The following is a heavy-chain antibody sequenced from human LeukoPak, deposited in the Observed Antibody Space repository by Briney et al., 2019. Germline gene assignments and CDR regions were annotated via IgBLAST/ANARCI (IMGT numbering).Heavy chain of an antibody. Sequence: ASVTVSCKASGYTFTGYYMHWVRQAPGQGLEWMGWINPNSGGTNYAQEFQGRVTMTRDTSISTAYMELSRLRSDDTAVYYCARTKRGYDYGDYRFDPWGQGTLVTVSS. D-gene: IGHD4-17*01. CDR1: GYTFTGYY. CDR2: INPNSGGT. V-gene: IGHV1-2*02. CDR3: ARTKRGYDYGDYRFDP. J-gene: IGHJ5*02.